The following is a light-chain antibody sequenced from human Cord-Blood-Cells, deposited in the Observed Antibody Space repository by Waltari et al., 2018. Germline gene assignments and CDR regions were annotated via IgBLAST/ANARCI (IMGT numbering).Light chain of an antibody. J-gene: IGKJ2*01. Sequence: DIQMTQSPSTLSASVGDRVTITCRASQSISSWLAWYQQKPGKDSKLLIYDASSLESGVPSRFSGGGSGTEFTLTISSLQPDDFASYYCQQYNSYSYTFGQGTKLEIK. CDR1: QSISSW. CDR3: QQYNSYSYT. V-gene: IGKV1-5*01. CDR2: DAS.